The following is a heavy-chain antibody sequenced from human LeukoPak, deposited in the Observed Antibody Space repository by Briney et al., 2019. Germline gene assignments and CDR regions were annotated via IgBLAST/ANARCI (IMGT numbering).Heavy chain of an antibody. CDR1: GGSISSSSYY. CDR3: ARERTGGSGSYIAFDI. CDR2: IYYSGST. D-gene: IGHD3-10*01. Sequence: PSETLSLTCTVSGGSISSSSYYWGWIRQPPGKGLEWIGSIYYSGSTYYNPSLKSRVTISVDTSKNQFSLKLSSVTAADTAVYYCARERTGGSGSYIAFDIWGQGPMVTVSS. J-gene: IGHJ3*02. V-gene: IGHV4-39*07.